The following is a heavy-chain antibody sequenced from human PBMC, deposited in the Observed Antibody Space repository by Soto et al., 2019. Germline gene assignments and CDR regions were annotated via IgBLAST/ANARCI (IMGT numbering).Heavy chain of an antibody. CDR3: ARSGGMDV. CDR2: SRNKANSYTT. Sequence: EVQLVESGGGLVQPGGSLRLSCAASGFTLSDHYMDWVRQAPGKGLEWVVRSRNKANSYTTEYAASVKGRFTISRDDSKNSLYLQMNSLKTEDTAVYYCARSGGMDVWGQGTTVTVSS. J-gene: IGHJ6*02. V-gene: IGHV3-72*01. CDR1: GFTLSDHY. D-gene: IGHD3-3*01.